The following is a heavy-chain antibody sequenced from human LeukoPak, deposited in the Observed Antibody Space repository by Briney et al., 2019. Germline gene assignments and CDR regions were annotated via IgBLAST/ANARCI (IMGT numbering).Heavy chain of an antibody. D-gene: IGHD3-22*01. J-gene: IGHJ3*02. Sequence: GGSLRLSCAASGFTFSSYSMNWVRQAPGKGLEWVSSISSSSSYIYYADSVKGRFTISRDNAKNSLYLQMNSLRAEDTAVYYCARDNAGPMIVVAKGDPRDAFDIWGQGTMVTVSS. CDR2: ISSSSSYI. CDR3: ARDNAGPMIVVAKGDPRDAFDI. CDR1: GFTFSSYS. V-gene: IGHV3-21*01.